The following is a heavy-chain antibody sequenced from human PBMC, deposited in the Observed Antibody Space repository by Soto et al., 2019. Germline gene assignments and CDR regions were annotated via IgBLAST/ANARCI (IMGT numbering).Heavy chain of an antibody. J-gene: IGHJ6*02. CDR3: ARLPMVGGVFMFYYYGRDV. V-gene: IGHV5-51*01. CDR2: IYPGDSDT. D-gene: IGHD3-10*01. Sequence: PGESLKISCKGSGYSFTSYWIGWVRQMPGKGLEWMGIIYPGDSDTRYSPSFQGQVTISADKSISTAYLQWSSLKASDTAMYYCARLPMVGGVFMFYYYGRDVGGQGTTVTVSS. CDR1: GYSFTSYW.